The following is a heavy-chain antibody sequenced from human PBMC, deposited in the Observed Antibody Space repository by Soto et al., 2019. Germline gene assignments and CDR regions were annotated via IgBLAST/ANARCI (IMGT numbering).Heavy chain of an antibody. CDR1: GFTFSSYA. CDR3: AKALRGVIIDFDY. D-gene: IGHD3-10*01. CDR2: ISRSDGST. V-gene: IGHV3-23*01. J-gene: IGHJ4*02. Sequence: PGGSLRLSCAASGFTFSSYAMSWVSQAPGKGLEWVSAISRSDGSTYHADSVKGRFTISRDNSKNTLYLQMNSLRAEDTAVYYCAKALRGVIIDFDYWGQGTLVTVSS.